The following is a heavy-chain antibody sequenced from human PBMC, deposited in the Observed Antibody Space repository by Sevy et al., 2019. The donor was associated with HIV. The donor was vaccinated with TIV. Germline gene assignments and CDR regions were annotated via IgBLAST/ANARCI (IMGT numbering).Heavy chain of an antibody. CDR2: ISYDGSNK. CDR3: AKDRGHEYSSSSGKYYYYGMDV. D-gene: IGHD6-6*01. V-gene: IGHV3-30*18. Sequence: GGSLRLSCAASGFTFSSYGMHWVRQAPGKGLEWVAVISYDGSNKYYADSVKGRFTISRDKSKNTLYLEMNSLRAEDTAVYYCAKDRGHEYSSSSGKYYYYGMDVWGQGTTVTVSS. J-gene: IGHJ6*02. CDR1: GFTFSSYG.